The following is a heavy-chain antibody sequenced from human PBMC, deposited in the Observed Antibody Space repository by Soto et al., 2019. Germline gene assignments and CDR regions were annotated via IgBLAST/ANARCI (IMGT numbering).Heavy chain of an antibody. V-gene: IGHV4-34*01. CDR3: ARWRGYDFWSGYYYYGMDV. CDR2: INHSGST. Sequence: SETLSLTCAVYGGSFSGYYWSWIRQPPGKVLEWIGEINHSGSTNYNPSLKSRVTVSVDTSKNQFSLKLSSVTAADTAVYYCARWRGYDFWSGYYYYGMDVWGQGTTVNVSS. D-gene: IGHD3-3*01. J-gene: IGHJ6*02. CDR1: GGSFSGYY.